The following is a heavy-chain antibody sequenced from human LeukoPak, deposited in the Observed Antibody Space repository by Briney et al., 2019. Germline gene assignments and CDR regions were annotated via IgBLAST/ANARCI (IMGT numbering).Heavy chain of an antibody. CDR2: IYYSGST. CDR3: ARALLGATRGRYYYYYMDV. Sequence: SETLSLTCTVSGGSISSYYWSWIRQPPGKGLEWIGYIYYSGSTNYNPSLKSRVTISVDTSKNQFSLKLSSVTAADTAVYYCARALLGATRGRYYYYYMDVWGKGTTVTVSS. CDR1: GGSISSYY. J-gene: IGHJ6*03. D-gene: IGHD1-26*01. V-gene: IGHV4-59*01.